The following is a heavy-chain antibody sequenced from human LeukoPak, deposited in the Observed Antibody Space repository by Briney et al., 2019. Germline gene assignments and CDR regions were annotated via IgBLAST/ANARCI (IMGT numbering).Heavy chain of an antibody. J-gene: IGHJ4*02. CDR3: ARDPDSRGTEPPFFDH. V-gene: IGHV3-33*01. D-gene: IGHD3-22*01. CDR2: IWYDGSNK. CDR1: GFTFSSYG. Sequence: GGSLRLSCAASGFTFSSYGMHWVRQAPGKGLEWVAVIWYDGSNKYYADSVKGRFTISRDNSKNTLYLQMNSLRAEDTAVYYCARDPDSRGTEPPFFDHWGRGTLVTVSS.